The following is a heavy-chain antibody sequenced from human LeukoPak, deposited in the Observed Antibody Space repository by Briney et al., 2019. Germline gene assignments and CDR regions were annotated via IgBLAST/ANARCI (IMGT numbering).Heavy chain of an antibody. J-gene: IGHJ4*02. V-gene: IGHV4-59*01. D-gene: IGHD3-22*01. CDR1: GGSISSYY. CDR3: ARGQGYYYDSSGFDY. CDR2: IYYSGST. Sequence: SETLSLTCTVSGGSISSYYWSWIRQPPGKGLEWIGYIYYSGSTNYNPSLKSRVTISVDTSKNQFSLKLSSVTAADTAVYHCARGQGYYYDSSGFDYWGQGTLVTVSS.